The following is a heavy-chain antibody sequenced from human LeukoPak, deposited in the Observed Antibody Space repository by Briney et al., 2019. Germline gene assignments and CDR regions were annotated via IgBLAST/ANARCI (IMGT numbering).Heavy chain of an antibody. D-gene: IGHD6-13*01. J-gene: IGHJ4*02. CDR1: GGSIGTYS. CDR3: ARGVYIAAAQYGY. V-gene: IGHV4-59*01. CDR2: IYYSGTT. Sequence: SETLSLTCTVYGGSIGTYSWNLIRQPPGKGLEWIGYIYYSGTTNYNPSLKSRVTISVDTSKNQFSPKLSSVTAADTAVYYCARGVYIAAAQYGYWGQGTLVTVSS.